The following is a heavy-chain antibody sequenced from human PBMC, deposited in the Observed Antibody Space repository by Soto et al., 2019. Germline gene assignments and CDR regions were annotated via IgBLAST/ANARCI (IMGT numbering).Heavy chain of an antibody. J-gene: IGHJ4*02. D-gene: IGHD3-10*01. V-gene: IGHV1-69*13. Sequence: SVKVSCKASGGTFSSYAISWVRQAPGQGLEWMGGIIPIFGTANYAQKFQGRVTITADESTSTAYLQWSSLKASDTAMYYCARRSKAVDYWGQGTLVTVSS. CDR1: GGTFSSYA. CDR3: ARRSKAVDY. CDR2: IIPIFGTA.